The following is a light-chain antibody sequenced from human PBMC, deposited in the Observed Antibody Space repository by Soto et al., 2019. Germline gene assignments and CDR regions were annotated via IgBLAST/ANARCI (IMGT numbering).Light chain of an antibody. Sequence: QSVLTQPASVSGSPGHSITDSCTGTSSDVGSYNLVSWYQQHPGKAPKLMIYEGSKRPSGVSNRFSGSKSGNTASLTISGLQAEDEADYYCCSYAGSSTVVFGGATKLTVL. CDR2: EGS. V-gene: IGLV2-23*01. CDR3: CSYAGSSTVV. CDR1: SSDVGSYNL. J-gene: IGLJ2*01.